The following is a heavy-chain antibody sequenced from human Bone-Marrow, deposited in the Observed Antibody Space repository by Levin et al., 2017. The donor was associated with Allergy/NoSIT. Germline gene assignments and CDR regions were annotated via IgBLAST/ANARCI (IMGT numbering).Heavy chain of an antibody. D-gene: IGHD5-24*01. CDR1: GFTFSDYY. Sequence: GESLKISCAASGFTFSDYYMNWIRQTPGKGLEWISYISYSGETIYYADSVKGRFTVSRDNGQNSLSLQMNDLRAEDTAVYYCARDRSPRATLWREMATTAQYWGPGTLVIVST. V-gene: IGHV3-11*01. J-gene: IGHJ4*02. CDR3: ARDRSPRATLWREMATTAQY. CDR2: ISYSGETI.